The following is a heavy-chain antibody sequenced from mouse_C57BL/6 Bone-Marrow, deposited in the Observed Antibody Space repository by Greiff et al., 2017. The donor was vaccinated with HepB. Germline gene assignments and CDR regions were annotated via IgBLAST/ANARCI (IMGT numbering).Heavy chain of an antibody. CDR3: SRDMFDYYFDY. Sequence: EVMLVESGGDLVRPGGSLKLSCAASGFTFSTSGMSWVRQTPDKRLEWVATINTGGTYTYYADSVRGRFTISKDSAKNTLFLLMSSLRSEDSGIYYCSRDMFDYYFDYWGQGTTLTVSS. J-gene: IGHJ2*01. V-gene: IGHV5-6*01. CDR1: GFTFSTSG. CDR2: INTGGTYT.